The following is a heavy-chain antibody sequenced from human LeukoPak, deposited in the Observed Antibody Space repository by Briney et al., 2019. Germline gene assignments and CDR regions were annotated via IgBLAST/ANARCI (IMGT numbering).Heavy chain of an antibody. CDR3: ARDDDLLRYFDWPLDY. CDR1: GFTFSSYS. CDR2: ISSSSSYI. J-gene: IGHJ4*02. V-gene: IGHV3-21*01. D-gene: IGHD3-9*01. Sequence: PGGSLRHSCAASGFTFSSYSMNWVRQAPGKGLEWVSSISSSSSYIYYADSVKGRFTISRDNAKNSLYLQMNSLRAEDTAVYYCARDDDLLRYFDWPLDYWGQGTLVTVSS.